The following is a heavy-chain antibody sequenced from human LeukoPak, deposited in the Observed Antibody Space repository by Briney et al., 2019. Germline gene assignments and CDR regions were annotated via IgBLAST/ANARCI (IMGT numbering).Heavy chain of an antibody. V-gene: IGHV3-23*01. Sequence: GGSLRLSCAASGFTFSNFAMSWVRQTPGTGLAWLSAISPDGNYIYYADSVKGRFTTSRDNSKNTLYLQMTSLRVEDTAVYYCARDTDTVTTILDYWGQGTLVTVSS. CDR3: ARDTDTVTTILDY. D-gene: IGHD4-17*01. J-gene: IGHJ4*02. CDR2: ISPDGNYI. CDR1: GFTFSNFA.